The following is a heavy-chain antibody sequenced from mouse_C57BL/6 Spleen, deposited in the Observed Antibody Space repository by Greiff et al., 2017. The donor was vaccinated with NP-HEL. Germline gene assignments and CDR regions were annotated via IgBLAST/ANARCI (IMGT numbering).Heavy chain of an antibody. J-gene: IGHJ4*01. CDR2: IWTGGGT. D-gene: IGHD2-5*01. V-gene: IGHV2-9-1*01. Sequence: VQLQQSGPGLVAPSQSLSITCTVSGFSLTSYAISWVRQPPGKGLEWLGVIWTGGGTNYNSALKSRLSISKDNSKSQVFLKMNSLQTDDTARYYCARNWGPAYYSNYNYYAMDYWGQGTSVTVSS. CDR3: ARNWGPAYYSNYNYYAMDY. CDR1: GFSLTSYA.